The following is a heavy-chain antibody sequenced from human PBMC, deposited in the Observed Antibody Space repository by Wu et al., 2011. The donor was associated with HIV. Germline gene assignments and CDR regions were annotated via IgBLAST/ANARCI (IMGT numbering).Heavy chain of an antibody. Sequence: QVQLVQSGAEVKKPGASVKVSCKASGYTFTGYYMHWVRQAPGQGLEWMGWINPNSGGTNYAQKFQGRVTMTRDTSISTAYMELSRLRSDDTAVYYCARAYYDSSGYSNWFDPWGQGTLVTVSS. D-gene: IGHD3-22*01. J-gene: IGHJ5*02. CDR2: INPNSGGT. CDR1: GYTFTGYY. V-gene: IGHV1-2*02. CDR3: ARAYYDSSGYSNWFDP.